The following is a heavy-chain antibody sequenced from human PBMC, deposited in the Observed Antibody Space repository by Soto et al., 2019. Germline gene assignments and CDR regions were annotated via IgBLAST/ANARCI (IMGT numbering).Heavy chain of an antibody. Sequence: QVQLVQSGAEVKKSVASVRVSCKASGYTFSGHSISWVRQAPGQGLEWMGWISASNGHTNYAQKFQGRVTMTTDTFTSTVYMEMKSLRSDDTAVYYCARNTGSGNSGGFDYWGQGTLVTVSS. J-gene: IGHJ4*02. V-gene: IGHV1-18*04. CDR3: ARNTGSGNSGGFDY. D-gene: IGHD3-3*01. CDR2: ISASNGHT. CDR1: GYTFSGHS.